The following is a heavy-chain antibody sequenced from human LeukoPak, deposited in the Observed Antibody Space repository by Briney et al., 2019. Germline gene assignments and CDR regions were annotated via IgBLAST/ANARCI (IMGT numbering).Heavy chain of an antibody. CDR3: AKERDILTGYYGPYYGMDV. Sequence: GGSLRLSCAASGFTFSSYGMHWVRQAPGKGLEWVAVISYDGSNKYYADSVKGRFTISRDNSKNTLYLQMNSLRAEDTAVYYCAKERDILTGYYGPYYGMDVWGQGTTVTVSS. CDR1: GFTFSSYG. J-gene: IGHJ6*02. D-gene: IGHD3-9*01. CDR2: ISYDGSNK. V-gene: IGHV3-30*18.